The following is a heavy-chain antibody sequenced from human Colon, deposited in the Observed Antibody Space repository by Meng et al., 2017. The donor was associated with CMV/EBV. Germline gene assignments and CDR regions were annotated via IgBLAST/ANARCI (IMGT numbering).Heavy chain of an antibody. J-gene: IGHJ4*02. CDR1: GYTFTSYY. CDR3: ARDNPQPRWGWSGSPAVY. V-gene: IGHV1-46*01. Sequence: ASVKVSCKASGYTFTSYYIHWVRQAPGQGLEWMGMINPSGGSTSYSHKFQDRITMTRDTSTSTVYMNLGGLRSDDTAVYYCARDNPQPRWGWSGSPAVYWGGGSLVTVSS. D-gene: IGHD3-10*01. CDR2: INPSGGST.